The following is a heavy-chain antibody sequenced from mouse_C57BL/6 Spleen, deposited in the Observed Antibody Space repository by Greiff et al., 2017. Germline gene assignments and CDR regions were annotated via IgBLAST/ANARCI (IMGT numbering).Heavy chain of an antibody. CDR3: ARSGGQVDGYYSDYAMDY. CDR2: INPNNGGT. CDR1: GYTFTDYN. V-gene: IGHV1-18*01. J-gene: IGHJ4*01. D-gene: IGHD2-3*01. Sequence: VQLQQSGPELVKPGASVKIPCKASGYTFTDYNMDWVKQSHGKSLEWIGDINPNNGGTIYNQKFKGKATLTVDKSSSTAYMELRSLTSEDTAVYYCARSGGQVDGYYSDYAMDYWGQGTSVTVSS.